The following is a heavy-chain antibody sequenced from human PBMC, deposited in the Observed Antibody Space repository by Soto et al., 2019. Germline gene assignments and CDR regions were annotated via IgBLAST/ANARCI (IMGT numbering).Heavy chain of an antibody. Sequence: QVQLVESGGGVVQPGRSLRLSCAASGFTFSNYGMHWVRQAPGKGLEWVAVISSDGRTKNYADSLKRRFTISRDNSKNTLYLQMNTLRAEDTAVYYCAKASDDYLSYFDYWGQGTLVTVSS. V-gene: IGHV3-30*18. CDR2: ISSDGRTK. D-gene: IGHD4-17*01. CDR1: GFTFSNYG. CDR3: AKASDDYLSYFDY. J-gene: IGHJ4*02.